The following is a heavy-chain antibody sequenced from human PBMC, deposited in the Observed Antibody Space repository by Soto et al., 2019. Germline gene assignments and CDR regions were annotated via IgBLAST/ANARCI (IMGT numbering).Heavy chain of an antibody. CDR2: IYWDDDK. Sequence: QITLKESGPTLVKPTQTLTLTCTFSGFSLSTSGVGVGWIRQPPGKALEWLALIYWDDDKRYSPSLKSRLTITKDTPKHHVVLTMTNMNPVDTATDYCADGALYDCWSGSFDYWGQGTLVTVSS. J-gene: IGHJ4*02. CDR1: GFSLSTSGVG. V-gene: IGHV2-5*02. CDR3: ADGALYDCWSGSFDY. D-gene: IGHD3-3*01.